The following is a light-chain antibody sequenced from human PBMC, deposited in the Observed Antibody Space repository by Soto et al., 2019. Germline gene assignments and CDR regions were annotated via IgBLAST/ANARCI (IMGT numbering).Light chain of an antibody. J-gene: IGLJ1*01. V-gene: IGLV2-14*01. CDR1: SSDVGGYNY. Sequence: QSALTQPASVSGSPGQSITISCTGTSSDVGGYNYVSWYQQHPGKAPKLMIYDVSNRPSGVSNRFSGSKSGNTASLTISGLQAEDEADYYCSSYTSSSTSYVF. CDR3: SSYTSSSTSYV. CDR2: DVS.